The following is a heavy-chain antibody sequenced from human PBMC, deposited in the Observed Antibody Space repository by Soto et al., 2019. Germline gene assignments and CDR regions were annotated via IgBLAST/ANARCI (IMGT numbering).Heavy chain of an antibody. D-gene: IGHD6-13*01. J-gene: IGHJ4*02. CDR3: ARDGRSSSYDY. V-gene: IGHV1-69*18. Sequence: QVQLVQCGAEKNKPGSSVKVSCKSSGGPFSSYGINWVRQAPGQGLEWMGMIIPNFGTPQYAQKFQGRVTITADESTSTVYMELSSLRSEDTAVYYCARDGRSSSYDYWGQGTLVTVSS. CDR1: GGPFSSYG. CDR2: IIPNFGTP.